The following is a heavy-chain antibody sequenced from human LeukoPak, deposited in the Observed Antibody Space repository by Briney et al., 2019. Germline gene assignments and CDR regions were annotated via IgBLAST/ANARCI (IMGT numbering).Heavy chain of an antibody. CDR1: RGSISSSSDY. CDR3: ARTGDWSYFDY. Sequence: SETLSLTCTVSRGSISSSSDYWAWIRQPPGKGLEWIGSIFYSGSTYYNASLKSRVTISVDTSKNQFSLRLNSLAAADTAVYYCARTGDWSYFDYWGQGTLVTVSS. CDR2: IFYSGST. J-gene: IGHJ4*02. D-gene: IGHD2-21*02. V-gene: IGHV4-39*07.